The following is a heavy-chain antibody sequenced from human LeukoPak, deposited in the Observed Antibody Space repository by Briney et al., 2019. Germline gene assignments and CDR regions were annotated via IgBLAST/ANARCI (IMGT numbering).Heavy chain of an antibody. CDR3: ARPSYDSSGYEDAFDI. J-gene: IGHJ3*02. Sequence: SSETLSLTCAVSGYSISSGYYWGWIRQPPGKGLEWIGSIYHSGSTYYNPSLKSRVTISVDTSKNQFSLKLSSVTAADTAVYYCARPSYDSSGYEDAFDIWGHGTMFTVSS. CDR2: IYHSGST. D-gene: IGHD3-22*01. CDR1: GYSISSGYY. V-gene: IGHV4-38-2*01.